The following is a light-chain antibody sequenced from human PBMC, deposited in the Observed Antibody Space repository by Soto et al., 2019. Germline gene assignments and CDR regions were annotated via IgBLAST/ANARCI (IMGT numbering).Light chain of an antibody. Sequence: EIVMTQSPATLSVSPGERVTLSRRASQSISSSLAWCQQRPGQAPRLLIYGASARATGIPARFSGSGSGTQFTLTISSLQSEDFAVYHCQQYYNWPLTFGGGTKV. CDR1: QSISSS. J-gene: IGKJ4*01. CDR3: QQYYNWPLT. CDR2: GAS. V-gene: IGKV3-15*01.